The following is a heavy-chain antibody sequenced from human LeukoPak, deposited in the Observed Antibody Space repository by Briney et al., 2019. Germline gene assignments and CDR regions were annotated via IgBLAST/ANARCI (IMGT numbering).Heavy chain of an antibody. J-gene: IGHJ4*02. V-gene: IGHV3-66*01. CDR1: GLTVSSNY. D-gene: IGHD3-10*01. CDR2: IYSGGRT. Sequence: GGSLRLSCAASGLTVSSNYMSWVRQAPGKGLEWVSVIYSGGRTFYADSVKGRFIISRDSSKNTLFLQMNSLRAEDTAVYYCARDLYYGSGGYYFDYWGQGTMVTVSS. CDR3: ARDLYYGSGGYYFDY.